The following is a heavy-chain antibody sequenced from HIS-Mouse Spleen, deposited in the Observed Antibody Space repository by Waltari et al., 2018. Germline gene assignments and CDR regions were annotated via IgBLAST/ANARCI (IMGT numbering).Heavy chain of an antibody. CDR1: GFTFSRLC. V-gene: IGHV3-30*18. D-gene: IGHD4-17*01. CDR3: AKDLDYGGNSPFDY. CDR2: ISYDGSNK. J-gene: IGHJ4*02. Sequence: QVQLVESGGGVVQPGRSLRLSCAASGFTFSRLCIHWVRQAPGKGLEWVAVISYDGSNKYYADSVKGRFTISRDNSKNTLYLQMNSLRAEDTAVYYCAKDLDYGGNSPFDYWGQGTLVTVSS.